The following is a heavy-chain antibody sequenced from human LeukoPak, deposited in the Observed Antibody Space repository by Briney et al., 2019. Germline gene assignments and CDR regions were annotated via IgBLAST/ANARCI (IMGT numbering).Heavy chain of an antibody. D-gene: IGHD6-13*01. CDR3: ATLAAATNAFDY. V-gene: IGHV3-30*02. CDR1: GFTFNNAW. CDR2: IRYDGSNK. Sequence: GGSLRLSCAASGFTFNNAWMSWVRQAPGKGLEWVAFIRYDGSNKYYADSVKGRFTISRDNSKNTLYLQMNSLRAEDTAVYYCATLAAATNAFDYWGQGTLVTVSS. J-gene: IGHJ4*02.